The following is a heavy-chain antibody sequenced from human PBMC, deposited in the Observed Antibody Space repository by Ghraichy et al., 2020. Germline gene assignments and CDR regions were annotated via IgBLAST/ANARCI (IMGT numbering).Heavy chain of an antibody. CDR1: GGSIYSGGFC. J-gene: IGHJ4*02. Sequence: SQTLSLTCTVSGGSIYSGGFCWNWIRQPPGMGLEWIGSICSSGSTYYNPSVNSRVSISVGTSKNQFSLKQTSVSAADTAVYYCARSTGSDFYWGLGILVTVSP. V-gene: IGHV4-39*01. CDR3: ARSTGSDFY. CDR2: ICSSGST. D-gene: IGHD1-26*01.